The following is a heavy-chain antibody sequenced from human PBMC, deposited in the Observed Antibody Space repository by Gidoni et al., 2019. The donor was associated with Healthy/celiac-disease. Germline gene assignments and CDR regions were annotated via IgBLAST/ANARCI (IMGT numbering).Heavy chain of an antibody. J-gene: IGHJ3*02. CDR3: ARDSVLAQNPQVAFDI. D-gene: IGHD3-3*02. CDR2: IYYSGRP. CDR1: GGSISSGGYY. Sequence: QVQLQESGPGLVKPSQTLALTGTVSGGSISSGGYYWRWSRQHPGKGLEWMGYIYYSGRPYYNQSLKSPVTISVYTSKNQFSLKLSSVTAADPAVYYCARDSVLAQNPQVAFDIWGQGTMVTVSS. V-gene: IGHV4-31*01.